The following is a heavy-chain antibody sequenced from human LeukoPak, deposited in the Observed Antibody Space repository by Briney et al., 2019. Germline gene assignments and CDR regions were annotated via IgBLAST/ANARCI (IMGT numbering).Heavy chain of an antibody. V-gene: IGHV3-7*01. Sequence: GSLRLSCAASGFTFSSYWMSWVRQAPGKGLEWVANIKQDGSEKYYVDSVKGRFTISRDNAKNSLYLQMNSLRAEDTAVYYCARDGYYCDSSGYSSGDYWGQGTLVTVSS. D-gene: IGHD3-22*01. CDR2: IKQDGSEK. CDR1: GFTFSSYW. CDR3: ARDGYYCDSSGYSSGDY. J-gene: IGHJ4*02.